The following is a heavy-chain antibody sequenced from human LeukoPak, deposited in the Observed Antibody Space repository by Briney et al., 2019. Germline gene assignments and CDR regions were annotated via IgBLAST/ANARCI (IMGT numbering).Heavy chain of an antibody. Sequence: GGSLRLSCAASGFAITDHHMIWVRQAPGKGMEGVGHIQTTKPNSCTTEYAASVKGRFTSSRDDSKNSLYLQLNSLKTEDTAVYYCVRVVTTSSGWYHFDNWGQGTLVTVSS. V-gene: IGHV3-72*01. D-gene: IGHD6-13*01. CDR1: GFAITDHH. J-gene: IGHJ4*02. CDR2: IQTTKPNSCTT. CDR3: VRVVTTSSGWYHFDN.